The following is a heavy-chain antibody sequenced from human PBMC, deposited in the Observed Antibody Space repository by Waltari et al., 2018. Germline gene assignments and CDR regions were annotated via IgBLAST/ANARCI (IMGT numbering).Heavy chain of an antibody. CDR3: ARPSTEYYYYYYYMDV. J-gene: IGHJ6*03. Sequence: EVQVVESGGGLVQPGGSLRLSCEASGFRFSSYALNWIRQAPGKGLEWVSYISNSGSTMYYADSVKGRFTISRDNAKNSVYLEMNSLRAEDTAVYYCARPSTEYYYYYYYMDVWGKGTTVTVS. CDR2: ISNSGSTM. V-gene: IGHV3-48*03. CDR1: GFRFSSYA.